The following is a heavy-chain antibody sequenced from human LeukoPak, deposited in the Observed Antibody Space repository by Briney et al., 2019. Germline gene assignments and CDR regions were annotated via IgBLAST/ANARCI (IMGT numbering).Heavy chain of an antibody. J-gene: IGHJ4*02. V-gene: IGHV4-59*01. CDR1: GGSISSYY. Sequence: SETLSLTCTVSGGSISSYYWSWVRQTPGKGLEWVGYIYYSGSTNYNPSLKRRVTISVDTYKNKFSLKLSSVTAADTAVYYCARHADSSGYYYYFDYWGQGTLVTVSS. CDR3: ARHADSSGYYYYFDY. CDR2: IYYSGST. D-gene: IGHD3-22*01.